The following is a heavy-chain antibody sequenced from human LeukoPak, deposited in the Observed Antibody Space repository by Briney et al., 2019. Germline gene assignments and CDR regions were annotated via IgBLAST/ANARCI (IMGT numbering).Heavy chain of an antibody. CDR3: AKGDYDILTGYHDY. CDR2: ISYGGSNK. V-gene: IGHV3-30*18. Sequence: PGGSLRLSCAASGFTFSSYGMHWVRQAPGKGLEWVAVISYGGSNKYYADSVKGRFTISRDNSKNTLYLQMNSLRAEDTAVYYCAKGDYDILTGYHDYWGQGTLVTVSS. D-gene: IGHD3-9*01. CDR1: GFTFSSYG. J-gene: IGHJ4*02.